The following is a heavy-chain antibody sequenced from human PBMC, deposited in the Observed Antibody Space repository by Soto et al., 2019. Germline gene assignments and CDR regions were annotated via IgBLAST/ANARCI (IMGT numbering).Heavy chain of an antibody. CDR2: INHSRST. CDR1: GGSFSGYY. Sequence: QVQLQQWGAGLLKPSETLSLTCAVYGGSFSGYYWCWIRQPPGKGLEWIGEINHSRSTKYNPSLKSRVTISVDTSKNQFSLKLSSVTAADTAVYDCARSLYGSGRSGFYYWGQGTLVTVSS. J-gene: IGHJ4*02. CDR3: ARSLYGSGRSGFYY. V-gene: IGHV4-34*01. D-gene: IGHD3-10*01.